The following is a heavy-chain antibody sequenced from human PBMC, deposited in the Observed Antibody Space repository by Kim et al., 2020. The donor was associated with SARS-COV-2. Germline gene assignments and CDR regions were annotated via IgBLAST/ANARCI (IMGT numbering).Heavy chain of an antibody. Sequence: GGSLRLSCAVSGFTFSSYEMNWVRQAPGKGLEWVSYISKSGTGRPYADSVKGRFTISRDNAKNSLYLQMNSLRAEDTAFYYCAREVATTPDAFDIWGQGTLVTVSS. J-gene: IGHJ3*02. D-gene: IGHD5-12*01. CDR1: GFTFSSYE. CDR3: AREVATTPDAFDI. V-gene: IGHV3-48*03. CDR2: ISKSGTGR.